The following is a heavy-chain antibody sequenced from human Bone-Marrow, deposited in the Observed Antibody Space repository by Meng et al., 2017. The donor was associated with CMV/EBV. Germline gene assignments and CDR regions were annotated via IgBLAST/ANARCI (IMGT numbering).Heavy chain of an antibody. CDR3: TREPFSWYENDY. CDR2: ISGSGGST. J-gene: IGHJ4*02. D-gene: IGHD6-13*01. CDR1: GFTFSSYA. Sequence: GESLKISCAASGFTFSSYAMSWVRQAPGKGLEWVSAISGSGGSTYYADSVKGRFTIPRDNSKNTLYLQMNSLRAEDRAVYYCTREPFSWYENDYWGQGTLVTVSS. V-gene: IGHV3-23*01.